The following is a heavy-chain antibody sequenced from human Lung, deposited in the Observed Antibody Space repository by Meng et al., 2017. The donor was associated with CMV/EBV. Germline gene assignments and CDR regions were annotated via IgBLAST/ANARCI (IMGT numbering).Heavy chain of an antibody. V-gene: IGHV4-39*07. CDR3: ASLPKMGIATTGPH. CDR1: GGSISSSSYY. Sequence: GSLRLYCTVSGGSISSSSYYWGWIRQPPGQGLEWIGSIYYSGNTYYKPSLQSRVTITADTSKSQFSLELSSVTAADTAVYYCASLPKMGIATTGPHWGQGTLVTVSS. D-gene: IGHD6-13*01. CDR2: IYYSGNT. J-gene: IGHJ4*02.